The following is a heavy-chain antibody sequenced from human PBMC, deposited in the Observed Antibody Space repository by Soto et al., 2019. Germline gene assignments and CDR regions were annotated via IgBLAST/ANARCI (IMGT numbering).Heavy chain of an antibody. CDR1: GYTFTSYD. CDR3: AGANQGNYHYYMDV. J-gene: IGHJ6*03. CDR2: MNPNSGNT. D-gene: IGHD2-2*01. Sequence: ASVKVSCKASGYTFTSYDINWVRQATGQGLEWMGWMNPNSGNTGYAQKFQGRVTMTRNTSISTAYMELSSLRSEDTAVYYCAGANQGNYHYYMDVWGKGTTVTVSS. V-gene: IGHV1-8*01.